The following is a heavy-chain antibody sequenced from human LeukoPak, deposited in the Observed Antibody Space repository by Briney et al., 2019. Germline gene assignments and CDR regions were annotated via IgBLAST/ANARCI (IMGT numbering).Heavy chain of an antibody. CDR3: ERYGQQLVSDY. D-gene: IGHD6-13*01. J-gene: IGHJ4*02. CDR1: GFTFSNYE. V-gene: IGHV3-48*03. CDR2: ISSSGSTL. Sequence: PGGSLRLSCAASGFTFSNYEMYWVRQAPGKGLEWLSYISSSGSTLYYADSVKGRFTISRDNAKSSLYLQMNSLRAEDTAVYYCERYGQQLVSDYWGQGTLLTVSS.